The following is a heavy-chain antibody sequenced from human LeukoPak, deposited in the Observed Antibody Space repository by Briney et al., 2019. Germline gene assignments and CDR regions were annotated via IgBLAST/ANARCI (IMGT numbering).Heavy chain of an antibody. CDR3: ARGSVRRYYGDYYNWFDP. J-gene: IGHJ5*02. CDR1: GGSFSGYY. Sequence: SETLSLTCAVYGGSFSGYYWSWIRQPPGKGLEWIGEINHSGSTNYNPSLKSRVTISVDTSKNQFSLKLSSVTAADTAVYYCARGSVRRYYGDYYNWFDPWGQGTLVTVSS. D-gene: IGHD4-17*01. CDR2: INHSGST. V-gene: IGHV4-34*01.